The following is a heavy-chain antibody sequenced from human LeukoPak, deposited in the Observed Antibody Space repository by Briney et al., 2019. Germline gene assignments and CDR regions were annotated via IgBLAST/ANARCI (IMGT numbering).Heavy chain of an antibody. CDR1: GFTSSTYA. CDR2: ITGSGERT. Sequence: GGSLRLSCAASGFTSSTYAMTWVRQAPGKGLEWVSSITGSGERTYYADSVKGRFTISRDNSNNMLYLQMNSLRGEDTAVYYCAKNSAYGRSLGYYSYYMDVWGKGTTVTVSS. V-gene: IGHV3-23*01. CDR3: AKNSAYGRSLGYYSYYMDV. D-gene: IGHD5-12*01. J-gene: IGHJ6*03.